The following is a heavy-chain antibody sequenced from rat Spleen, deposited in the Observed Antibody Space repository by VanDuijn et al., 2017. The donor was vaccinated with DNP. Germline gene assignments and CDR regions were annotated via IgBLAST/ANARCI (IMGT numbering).Heavy chain of an antibody. D-gene: IGHD1-11*01. CDR1: GFNFNDYW. CDR3: ARLGWHGWFAY. J-gene: IGHJ3*01. V-gene: IGHV4-2*01. CDR2: INKDSSTI. Sequence: EVKLVESGGGLVQPGRSLKLSCAPSGFNFNDYWMGWVRQAPGKGLEWIGEINKDSSTINYSPSLKYNFTISRDNAQNTLYLQMSKLGSEDTAIYYCARLGWHGWFAYWGQGTLVTVSS.